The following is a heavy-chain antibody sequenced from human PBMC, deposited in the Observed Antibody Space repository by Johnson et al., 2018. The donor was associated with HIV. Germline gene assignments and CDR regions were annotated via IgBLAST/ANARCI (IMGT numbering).Heavy chain of an antibody. J-gene: IGHJ3*02. V-gene: IGHV3-30*04. CDR2: ISYDGGSK. Sequence: QEKLVESGGGVVQPGRSLRLSCAASGFTFSSYPMHWVRQAPGKGLEWVAIISYDGGSKYYADSVKGRFTISRDNAKNSLYLQMNSLRAEDTAVYYCARDLPSNYYDSSGYYPDAFDIWGQGTMVTVSS. CDR3: ARDLPSNYYDSSGYYPDAFDI. D-gene: IGHD3-22*01. CDR1: GFTFSSYP.